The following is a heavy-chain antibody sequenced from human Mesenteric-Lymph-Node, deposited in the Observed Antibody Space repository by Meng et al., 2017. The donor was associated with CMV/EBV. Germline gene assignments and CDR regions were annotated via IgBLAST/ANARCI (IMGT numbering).Heavy chain of an antibody. CDR1: GFTFSSYA. D-gene: IGHD1-1*01. Sequence: AASGFTFSSYAMRWVRQAPWKGLEWVSAISGSGGSTYYADSVKGRFTISRDNSKNTLYLQMNSLRAEDTAVYYCAKGLWNDGGNFDYWGQGTLVTVSS. J-gene: IGHJ4*02. CDR3: AKGLWNDGGNFDY. CDR2: ISGSGGST. V-gene: IGHV3-23*01.